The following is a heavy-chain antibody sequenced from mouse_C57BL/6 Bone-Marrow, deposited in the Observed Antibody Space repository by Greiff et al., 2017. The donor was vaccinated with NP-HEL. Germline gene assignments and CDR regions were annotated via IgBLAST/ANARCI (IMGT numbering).Heavy chain of an antibody. V-gene: IGHV5-6*01. CDR2: ISSGGSYT. CDR3: ARHYYSNYFDY. J-gene: IGHJ2*01. D-gene: IGHD2-5*01. Sequence: EVKVVESGGDLVKPGGSLKLSCAASGFTFSSYGMSWVRQTPDKRLEWVATISSGGSYTYYPDSVKGRFTISRDNAKNTLDLQMSSLKSEDTAMYYCARHYYSNYFDYWGQGTTLTVSS. CDR1: GFTFSSYG.